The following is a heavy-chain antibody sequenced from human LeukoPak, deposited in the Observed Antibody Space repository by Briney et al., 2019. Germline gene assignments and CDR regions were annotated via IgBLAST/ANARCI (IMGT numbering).Heavy chain of an antibody. J-gene: IGHJ4*02. V-gene: IGHV1-69*13. D-gene: IGHD4-11*01. CDR3: ARSTAETTSADY. Sequence: SVKVSCKASGGTFSSYAISWVRQAPGQGLEWMGGIIPIFGTANYAQKFQGRVTITADESTSTAYMELRSLRSDDTAVYYCARSTAETTSADYWGQGTLVTVSS. CDR2: IIPIFGTA. CDR1: GGTFSSYA.